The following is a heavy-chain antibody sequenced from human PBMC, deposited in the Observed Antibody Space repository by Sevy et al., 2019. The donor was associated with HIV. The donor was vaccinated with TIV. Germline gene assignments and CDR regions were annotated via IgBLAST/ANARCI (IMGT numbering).Heavy chain of an antibody. J-gene: IGHJ6*02. Sequence: WGCLRLSCAASGFRFSDYGMHWVRQAPGNGLEGVSLIRFDGSMKYIADSVKGRFTISRDKVKDTLYLQMNSLRPEDTAEYYCAKDHYYYRTGYHGYYGMDVWGQGTTVPVSS. V-gene: IGHV3-30*02. CDR2: IRFDGSMK. CDR1: GFRFSDYG. D-gene: IGHD3-22*01. CDR3: AKDHYYYRTGYHGYYGMDV.